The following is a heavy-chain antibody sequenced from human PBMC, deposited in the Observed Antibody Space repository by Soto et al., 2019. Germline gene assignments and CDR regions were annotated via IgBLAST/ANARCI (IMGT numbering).Heavy chain of an antibody. V-gene: IGHV3-23*01. D-gene: IGHD3-10*01. CDR3: AKAGPYGSGSYYNPYYYYGMDV. CDR2: ISGSGGST. J-gene: IGHJ6*02. CDR1: GFTFSSYA. Sequence: GGSLRLSCAASGFTFSSYAMSWVRQAPGKGLEWVSAISGSGGSTYYADSVKGRFTISRDNSKNTLYLQMNSLRAEDTAVYYCAKAGPYGSGSYYNPYYYYGMDVWGQGTTVTVSS.